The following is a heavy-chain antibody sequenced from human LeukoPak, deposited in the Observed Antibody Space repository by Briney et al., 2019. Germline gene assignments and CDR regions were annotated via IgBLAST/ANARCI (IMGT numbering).Heavy chain of an antibody. CDR1: GFTFSSYA. CDR2: ISASGATT. V-gene: IGHV3-23*01. Sequence: PGGSLRLSCAASGFTFSSYAMAWVRQAPGKGLEWVSSISASGATTYYADSVEGPFTSSRDNSKNTLFLQMNSLRAEDTAIYYCAKHGGATRNFHYYMDAWGKGTTVTVSS. J-gene: IGHJ6*03. D-gene: IGHD1-26*01. CDR3: AKHGGATRNFHYYMDA.